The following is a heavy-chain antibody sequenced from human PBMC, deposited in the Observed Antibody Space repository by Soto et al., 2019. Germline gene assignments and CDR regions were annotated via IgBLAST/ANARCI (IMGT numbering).Heavy chain of an antibody. V-gene: IGHV1-69*06. CDR2: IIPLFGAA. J-gene: IGHJ4*02. CDR3: AREDSSGYRFDY. D-gene: IGHD3-22*01. CDR1: GGTFSTYI. Sequence: QVQLVQSGAEVKKPGSSVKVSCKVSGGTFSTYIISWVRQAPGHGPEWMGGIIPLFGAANYAQKFQGRVTITADKSTSTAYMELSSLRSEDTAIYYCAREDSSGYRFDYWGQGTLVTVST.